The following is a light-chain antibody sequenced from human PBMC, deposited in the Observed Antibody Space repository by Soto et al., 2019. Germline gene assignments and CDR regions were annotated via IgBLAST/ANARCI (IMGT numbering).Light chain of an antibody. CDR2: GAS. V-gene: IGKV3-15*01. Sequence: EIVMTQSPDTLSVSPGERATLSCRASQSVSSDFAWYQQKPGQAPRLLIYGASTRATGVPARFSGSGSGTEFDLTISSLQSEDIAVYYCQQYHNWPRTFGQGTKVEI. CDR1: QSVSSD. CDR3: QQYHNWPRT. J-gene: IGKJ1*01.